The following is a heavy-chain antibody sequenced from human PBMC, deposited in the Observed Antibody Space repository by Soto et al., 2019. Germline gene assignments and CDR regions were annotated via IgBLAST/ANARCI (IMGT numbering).Heavy chain of an antibody. CDR3: ASTRGYSGYDLASDAFDI. V-gene: IGHV3-48*02. D-gene: IGHD5-12*01. J-gene: IGHJ3*02. Sequence: GGSLRLSCAASGFTFSSYSMNWVRQAPGKGLEWVSYISSSSSTIYYADSVKGRFTISRDNAKNSLYLQMNSLRDEDTAVYYCASTRGYSGYDLASDAFDIWGQGTMVTVSS. CDR1: GFTFSSYS. CDR2: ISSSSSTI.